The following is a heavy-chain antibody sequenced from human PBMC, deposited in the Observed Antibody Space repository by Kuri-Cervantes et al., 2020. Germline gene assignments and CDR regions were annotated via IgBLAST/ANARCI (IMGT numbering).Heavy chain of an antibody. Sequence: ASVKVSCKASGYTFTSYDISWVRQATGQGLEWMGWMNPNSGNTGYAQKFQGRVTMTRNTSISTAYMELSSLRSEDTAVYYCARPSYCSSTSCLPGAFDIWGQGTMVTVSS. CDR2: MNPNSGNT. CDR1: GYTFTSYD. J-gene: IGHJ3*02. CDR3: ARPSYCSSTSCLPGAFDI. V-gene: IGHV1-8*01. D-gene: IGHD2-2*01.